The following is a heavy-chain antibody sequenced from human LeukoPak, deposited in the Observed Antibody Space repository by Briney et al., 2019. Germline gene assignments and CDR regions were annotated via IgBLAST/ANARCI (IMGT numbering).Heavy chain of an antibody. CDR1: GFTFSSYW. J-gene: IGHJ4*02. CDR2: IKQDGSDK. D-gene: IGHD6-13*01. Sequence: GGSLRLSCAASGFTFSSYWMNWVRQAPGKGLEWVANIKQDGSDKYYVDSVKGRFTISRDNSKNTLYLQMNSLRAEDTAVYYCARDFLVIAEGLPHYWGQGTLVTVSS. CDR3: ARDFLVIAEGLPHY. V-gene: IGHV3-7*01.